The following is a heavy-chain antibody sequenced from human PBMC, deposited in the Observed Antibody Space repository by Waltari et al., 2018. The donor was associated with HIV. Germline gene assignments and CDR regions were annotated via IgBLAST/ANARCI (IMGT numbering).Heavy chain of an antibody. J-gene: IGHJ4*02. D-gene: IGHD3-16*01. CDR3: ARVYGELWLNYFDY. CDR2: INTNIDET. Sequence: QVQLVQSGAEVKKPGASVNVSCKAYGYAFKGYVLHWVRQAPGQRHEWMGRINTNIDETKYSQKFQGRVTITRDTSASTVYMELSSLRSEDTAVYYCARVYGELWLNYFDYWGQGTLVTVSS. V-gene: IGHV1-3*04. CDR1: GYAFKGYV.